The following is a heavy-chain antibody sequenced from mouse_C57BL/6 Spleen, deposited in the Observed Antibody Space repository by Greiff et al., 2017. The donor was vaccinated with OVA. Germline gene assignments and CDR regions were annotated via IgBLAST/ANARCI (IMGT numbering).Heavy chain of an antibody. CDR3: ARNYYGSSYDY. J-gene: IGHJ2*01. V-gene: IGHV1-81*01. D-gene: IGHD1-1*01. CDR1: GFTFTSYG. Sequence: QVQLQQSGAELARPGASVKLSCKASGFTFTSYGISWVKQRTGQGLEWIGEIYPRSGNTYYNEKFKGKATLTADKSSSTAYMELRSLTSEDSAVYFCARNYYGSSYDYWGQGTTLTVSS. CDR2: IYPRSGNT.